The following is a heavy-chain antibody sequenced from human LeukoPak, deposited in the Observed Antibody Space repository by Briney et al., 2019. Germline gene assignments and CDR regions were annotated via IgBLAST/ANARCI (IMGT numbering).Heavy chain of an antibody. CDR2: ILYDGSMQ. D-gene: IGHD3-10*01. J-gene: IGHJ6*03. CDR1: GFTFSSYS. V-gene: IGHV3-30*03. Sequence: GGSLRLSCAASGFTFSSYSMRWVRQAPGKGLEWLAVILYDGSMQYYAESMKGRLTISRDNSRNTVYMQMNSLRAEDTAVYYCARAGGSGSSHYYYYYMDVWGKGTTVTISS. CDR3: ARAGGSGSSHYYYYYMDV.